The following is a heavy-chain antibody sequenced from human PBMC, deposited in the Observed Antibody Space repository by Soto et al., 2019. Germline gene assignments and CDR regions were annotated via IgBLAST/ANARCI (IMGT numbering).Heavy chain of an antibody. J-gene: IGHJ4*02. D-gene: IGHD2-2*01. Sequence: GGSLRLSCAASGFTFSSDAMSWVRQAPGKGLEWVSAISGSGDSTYHADSVKGRFTISRDNSKNTLYLQMNSLRAEDTAEYYCAKAPRGHWCSRTNCQPGYYFDHWGQGTLVTVSS. CDR3: AKAPRGHWCSRTNCQPGYYFDH. CDR1: GFTFSSDA. CDR2: ISGSGDST. V-gene: IGHV3-23*01.